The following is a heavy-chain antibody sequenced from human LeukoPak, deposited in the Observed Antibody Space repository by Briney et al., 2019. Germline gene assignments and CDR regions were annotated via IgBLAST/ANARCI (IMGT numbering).Heavy chain of an antibody. CDR3: ARSVRGYSYGYIDAFDI. Sequence: ASVKVSCKASGYTFTDYYIHWVRQAPGQGLEWMGWINPNSGGTNYAQKFQGRVTMTRDTSISTAYMELSRLRSDDTAVYYCARSVRGYSYGYIDAFDIWGQGTMVTVSP. V-gene: IGHV1-2*02. CDR2: INPNSGGT. D-gene: IGHD5-18*01. J-gene: IGHJ3*02. CDR1: GYTFTDYY.